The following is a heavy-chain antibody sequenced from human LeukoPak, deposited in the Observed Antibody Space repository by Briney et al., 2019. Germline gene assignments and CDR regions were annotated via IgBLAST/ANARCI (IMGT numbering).Heavy chain of an antibody. Sequence: PGGSLRLSCAASGFTFSNYWMSWVRQAPGKGLEWVANIKQDGSEKYYVDSVKGRFTISRDNSRNTLYLQMNSLRAGDAAVYYCAKSFRSTSLDYWGQGTLVTVSS. CDR3: AKSFRSTSLDY. CDR2: IKQDGSEK. V-gene: IGHV3-7*03. D-gene: IGHD2-2*01. CDR1: GFTFSNYW. J-gene: IGHJ4*02.